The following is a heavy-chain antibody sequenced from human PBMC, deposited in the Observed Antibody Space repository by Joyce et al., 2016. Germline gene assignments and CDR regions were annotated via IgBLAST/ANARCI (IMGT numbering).Heavy chain of an antibody. CDR3: ARDANQVPAFDI. D-gene: IGHD4/OR15-4a*01. CDR1: GGTSSRYA. J-gene: IGHJ3*02. Sequence: QVQLVQSGAEVKKPGSSVKVSCKAFGGTSSRYAISWVRHAPGQGLELMGGIIPFFNRANYAQKVQDRVTFTADESTSTVYMEVSSLRFQDTAVYFCARDANQVPAFDIWGQGTLVTVSS. CDR2: IIPFFNRA. V-gene: IGHV1-69*01.